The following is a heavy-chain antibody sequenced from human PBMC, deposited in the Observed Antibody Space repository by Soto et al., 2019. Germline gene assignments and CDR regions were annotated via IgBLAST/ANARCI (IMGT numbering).Heavy chain of an antibody. J-gene: IGHJ4*02. CDR2: IYYSGST. Sequence: QLQLQESGPGLVKPSETLSLTCTVSGGSISSSSYYWGWIRQPPGKGLGWIGSIYYSGSTYYNPSLKIRVTISVDTSKNQFSLELSSVTAADTAVYYCARQRQTRGRMGFDYWGQGTLVTVSS. V-gene: IGHV4-39*01. D-gene: IGHD1-26*01. CDR1: GGSISSSSYY. CDR3: ARQRQTRGRMGFDY.